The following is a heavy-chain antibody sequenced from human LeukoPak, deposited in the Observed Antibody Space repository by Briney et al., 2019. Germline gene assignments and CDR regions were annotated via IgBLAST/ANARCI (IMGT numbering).Heavy chain of an antibody. Sequence: SETLSLTCTVSGYSISSGYYWGWIRQPPGKGLEWIGSIYHSGSTYYNPPLKSRVTISVDTSKNQFSLKLSSVTAADTAVYYCGLAAPAYYYYYMDVWGKGTTVTVSS. CDR3: GLAAPAYYYYYMDV. J-gene: IGHJ6*03. V-gene: IGHV4-38-2*02. CDR1: GYSISSGYY. D-gene: IGHD6-13*01. CDR2: IYHSGST.